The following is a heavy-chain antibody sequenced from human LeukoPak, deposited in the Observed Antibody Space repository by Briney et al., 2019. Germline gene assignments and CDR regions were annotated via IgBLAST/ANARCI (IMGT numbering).Heavy chain of an antibody. CDR3: ARNSRYSFDI. J-gene: IGHJ3*02. CDR1: GFTFSNYW. V-gene: IGHV3-7*04. D-gene: IGHD4-11*01. Sequence: GGSLRLSCAASGFTFSNYWMGWVRQAPGKGLEWVAHIKSDGSDKYYVDSVKGRFTISRDNAKNSLYLPMNSLRVEDTAIYYCARNSRYSFDIWGQGTMGTVSS. CDR2: IKSDGSDK.